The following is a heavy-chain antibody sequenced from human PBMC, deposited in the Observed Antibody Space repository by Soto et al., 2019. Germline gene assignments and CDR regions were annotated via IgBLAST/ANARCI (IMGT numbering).Heavy chain of an antibody. CDR1: GYTFITSG. Sequence: QVELTQSGPEVKRPGASVKVSCKASGYTFITSGINWVRQTPGQVLEWVGWISPANADKKYAQKFKGRVTLTSETSTYTVYTELTNLRSDDTAVYFCARGRYFATTHRQWWYFDFWGPGTPVTVSS. CDR2: ISPANADK. CDR3: ARGRYFATTHRQWWYFDF. V-gene: IGHV1-18*01. D-gene: IGHD6-19*01. J-gene: IGHJ2*01.